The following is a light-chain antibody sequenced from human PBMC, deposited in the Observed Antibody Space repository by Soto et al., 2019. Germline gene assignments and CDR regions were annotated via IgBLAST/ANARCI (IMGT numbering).Light chain of an antibody. J-gene: IGLJ2*01. Sequence: QSVLTQPPSVSGAPGQRVTISCAGSSYNIGAGSDVNWYQQLPGRAPKLLIYDANNRPSGVPDRFSGSKSATSASLAIAGLQAEDEATYYGQSSDSSLSGSVVFGGGTKLTVL. CDR1: SYNIGAGSD. CDR3: QSSDSSLSGSVV. V-gene: IGLV1-40*01. CDR2: DAN.